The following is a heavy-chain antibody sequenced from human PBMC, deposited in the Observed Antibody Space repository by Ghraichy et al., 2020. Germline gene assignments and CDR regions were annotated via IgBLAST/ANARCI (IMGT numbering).Heavy chain of an antibody. D-gene: IGHD1-7*01. J-gene: IGHJ4*02. CDR2: IGTGGAA. Sequence: GGSLRLSCVASGFTFSNYDMHWVRQTAGKDLEWVAAIGTGGAAYYPLSVKGRFTISRENARSSLYLQMNSLSAGDTAVYYCARGGGTFPPYYSHYWGQGALVTVSS. CDR1: GFTFSNYD. CDR3: ARGGGTFPPYYSHY. V-gene: IGHV3-13*01.